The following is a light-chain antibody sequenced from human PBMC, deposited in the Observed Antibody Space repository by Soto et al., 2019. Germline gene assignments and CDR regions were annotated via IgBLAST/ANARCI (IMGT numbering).Light chain of an antibody. CDR3: MQALQTPRT. CDR1: QSLLHSNGYNY. Sequence: DIVMTQSPLSLPVTPGEPASISCRSSQSLLHSNGYNYLDWYLQKPGQSPQLLIYLGSNRASGVPDRFSGSGSGTDFTLKISRVEAEYVGVYYCMQALQTPRTFGQGTNLEI. CDR2: LGS. V-gene: IGKV2-28*01. J-gene: IGKJ2*01.